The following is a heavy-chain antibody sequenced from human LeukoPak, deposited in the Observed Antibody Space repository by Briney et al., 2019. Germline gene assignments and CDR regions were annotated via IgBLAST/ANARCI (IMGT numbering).Heavy chain of an antibody. Sequence: GASVKVSCKASGGTFSSYAISWVRQAPGQGLEWMGWISAYNGNTNYAQKLQGRVTMTTDTSTSTAYMELRSLRSDDTAVYYCARGARFDYDFWSGYGGVGYFDYWGQGTLVTVSS. J-gene: IGHJ4*02. D-gene: IGHD3-3*01. CDR3: ARGARFDYDFWSGYGGVGYFDY. CDR1: GGTFSSYA. CDR2: ISAYNGNT. V-gene: IGHV1-18*01.